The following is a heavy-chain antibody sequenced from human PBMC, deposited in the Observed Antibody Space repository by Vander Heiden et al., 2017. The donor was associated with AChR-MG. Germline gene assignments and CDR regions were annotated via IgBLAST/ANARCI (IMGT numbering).Heavy chain of an antibody. Sequence: QVQLVESGGGVVQPGRSLRLSCAASGFPFSSYAMHWVRQAPGKGLEWVAVISYDGSNKYYADSVKGRFTISRDNSKNTLYLQMNSLRAEDTAVYYCARDWYDSSGYYYVNDAFDIWGQGTMVTVSS. CDR2: ISYDGSNK. CDR3: ARDWYDSSGYYYVNDAFDI. J-gene: IGHJ3*02. CDR1: GFPFSSYA. D-gene: IGHD3-22*01. V-gene: IGHV3-30-3*01.